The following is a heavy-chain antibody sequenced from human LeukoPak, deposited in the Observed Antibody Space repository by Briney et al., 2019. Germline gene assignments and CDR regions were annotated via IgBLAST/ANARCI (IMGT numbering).Heavy chain of an antibody. Sequence: SETLSLTCTVSGGSISSGGYYWSWIRQHPGKGLEWIGYIYYSGSTYYNPSLKSRVTISVDTSKNQFSLKLSSVTAADMVVYYCARDYCSSTSCYFGNWGQGTLVTVSS. D-gene: IGHD2-2*01. J-gene: IGHJ4*02. V-gene: IGHV4-31*03. CDR3: ARDYCSSTSCYFGN. CDR2: IYYSGST. CDR1: GGSISSGGYY.